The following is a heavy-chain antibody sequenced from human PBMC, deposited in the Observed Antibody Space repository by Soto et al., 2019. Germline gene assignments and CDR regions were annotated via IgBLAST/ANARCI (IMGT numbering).Heavy chain of an antibody. CDR3: AREPGLGDILTGYFDY. CDR1: GFTVSSYW. J-gene: IGHJ4*02. CDR2: IKQDGSEK. D-gene: IGHD3-9*01. V-gene: IGHV3-7*01. Sequence: GGSLRLSCAASGFTVSSYWMSWVRQAPGKGLEWVANIKQDGSEKYYVDSVKGRFTISRDNAKNSLYLQMNSLRAEDTAVYYCAREPGLGDILTGYFDYWGQGTLVTVSS.